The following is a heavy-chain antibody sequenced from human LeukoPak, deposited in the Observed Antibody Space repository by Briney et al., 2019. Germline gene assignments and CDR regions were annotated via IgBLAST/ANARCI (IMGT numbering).Heavy chain of an antibody. CDR1: GYTFTGYY. V-gene: IGHV1-2*02. CDR3: ARINYGEDSFDP. J-gene: IGHJ5*02. CDR2: INPNSGGT. Sequence: ASVKVSCKASGYTFTGYYMHWVRQAPGQGLEWMGWINPNSGGTNYAQKFQGRVTMTRNTSISTAYMELSSLRSEDTAVYYCARINYGEDSFDPWGQGTLVTVSS. D-gene: IGHD4-17*01.